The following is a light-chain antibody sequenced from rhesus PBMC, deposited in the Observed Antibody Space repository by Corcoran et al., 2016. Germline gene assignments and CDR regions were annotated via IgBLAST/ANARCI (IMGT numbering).Light chain of an antibody. Sequence: DIQMTQSPSSLSASVGDRVTITCRASQAISIWLAWYHQKPGKAPKLLIDKASALESGVPSRFSGSVSGTEFTLTIGNLQPEDFATYYCQQHDSAPRTFGQGTKVEIK. CDR3: QQHDSAPRT. CDR2: KAS. J-gene: IGKJ1*01. CDR1: QAISIW. V-gene: IGKV1-21*01.